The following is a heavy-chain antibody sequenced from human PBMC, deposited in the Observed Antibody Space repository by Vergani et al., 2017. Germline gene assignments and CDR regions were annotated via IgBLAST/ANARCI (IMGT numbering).Heavy chain of an antibody. V-gene: IGHV1-69*06. J-gene: IGHJ6*04. CDR2: IIPIFGTA. CDR1: GGTFSTYA. Sequence: QVQLVQSGAEVKKPGSSVKVSCKASGGTFSTYAINWVRQAPGQGLEWMGGIIPIFGTANYAQKFQHRVTMTGEKSTSTAYMELSSLRSEDTAVYYCAREPGTYSRTWYVYHSGMDVWGKGITVTVSS. CDR3: AREPGTYSRTWYVYHSGMDV. D-gene: IGHD6-13*01.